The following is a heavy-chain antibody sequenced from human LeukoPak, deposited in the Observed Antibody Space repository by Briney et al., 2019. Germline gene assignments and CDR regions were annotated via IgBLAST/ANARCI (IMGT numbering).Heavy chain of an antibody. Sequence: SQTLSLTCAVSGGSISSGGYSWSWIRQPPGKGLEWIGYIYHSGSTYYNPSLKSRVTISVDRSKNQFSLKLSSVTAADTAVYHCARGARGQQDYWGQGTLVTVSS. J-gene: IGHJ4*02. V-gene: IGHV4-30-2*01. D-gene: IGHD6-13*01. CDR2: IYHSGST. CDR1: GGSISSGGYS. CDR3: ARGARGQQDY.